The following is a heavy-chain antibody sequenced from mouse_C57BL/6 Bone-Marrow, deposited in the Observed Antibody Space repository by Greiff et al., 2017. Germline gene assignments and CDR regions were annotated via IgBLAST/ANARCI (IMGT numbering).Heavy chain of an antibody. J-gene: IGHJ4*01. CDR3: ARWGYAMDY. Sequence: LVESGPELVKPGASVKLSCKASGYTFTSYDINWVKQRPGQGLEWIGWIYPRDGSTKYNEKFKGKATLTVDTSSSTAYMELHSLTSEDSAIYYCARWGYAMDYWGQGTSVTVSS. CDR2: IYPRDGST. CDR1: GYTFTSYD. V-gene: IGHV1-85*01.